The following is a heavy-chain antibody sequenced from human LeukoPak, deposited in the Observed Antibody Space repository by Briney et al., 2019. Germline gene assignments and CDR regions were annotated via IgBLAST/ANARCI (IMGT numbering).Heavy chain of an antibody. CDR1: GGSMTNYY. CDR3: TRGRAYYDSTGYYY. D-gene: IGHD3-22*01. V-gene: IGHV4-59*01. J-gene: IGHJ4*02. CDR2: TYYSGNT. Sequence: SETLSLTCTVSGGSMTNYYWTWIRQSPGKGLEWIGHTYYSGNTNYNPSLKSRVTISIDTSKNQFSLKLSSVTAADTAVYYCTRGRAYYDSTGYYYWGRGILVTVSS.